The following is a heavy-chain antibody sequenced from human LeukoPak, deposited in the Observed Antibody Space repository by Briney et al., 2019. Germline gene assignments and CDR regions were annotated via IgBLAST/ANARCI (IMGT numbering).Heavy chain of an antibody. V-gene: IGHV3-30*18. J-gene: IGHJ3*02. Sequence: PGGSLRLSCAASGFTFSSYGMHWVRQAPGKGLEWVAVISYDGSNEYYADSVKGRFTISRDNSKNTLYLQMNSLRAEDTAVYYCAKDGIVGAARGAFDIWGQGTMVTVSS. CDR3: AKDGIVGAARGAFDI. CDR2: ISYDGSNE. CDR1: GFTFSSYG. D-gene: IGHD1-26*01.